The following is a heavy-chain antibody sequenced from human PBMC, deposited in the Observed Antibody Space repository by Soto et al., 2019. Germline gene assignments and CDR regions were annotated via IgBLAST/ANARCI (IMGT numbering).Heavy chain of an antibody. J-gene: IGHJ6*02. CDR1: GGSISSGGYY. D-gene: IGHD3-3*01. CDR2: IYYSGST. V-gene: IGHV4-31*03. Sequence: PSETLSLTCTVSGGSISSGGYYWSWIRQHPGKGLEWIGYIYYSGSTYYNPSLKSRVTISVDTSKNQFSLKLSSVTAADTAVYYCARQISIFGVGAGMDVWGQGTTVTVSS. CDR3: ARQISIFGVGAGMDV.